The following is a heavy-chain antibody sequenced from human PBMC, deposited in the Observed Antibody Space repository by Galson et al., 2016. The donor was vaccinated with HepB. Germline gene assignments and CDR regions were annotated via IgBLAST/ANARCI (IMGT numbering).Heavy chain of an antibody. V-gene: IGHV1-2*06. CDR1: GYMFTAYY. D-gene: IGHD6-25*01. J-gene: IGHJ4*02. Sequence: SVKVSCKASGYMFTAYYLHWVRQAPGQGLEWMGRINPDTGGTNFAEKFQGRVTLTRDRSINTAYMELRSLESDDAALYFCVGDLPRSSERADYWGQGALVTVSS. CDR2: INPDTGGT. CDR3: VGDLPRSSERADY.